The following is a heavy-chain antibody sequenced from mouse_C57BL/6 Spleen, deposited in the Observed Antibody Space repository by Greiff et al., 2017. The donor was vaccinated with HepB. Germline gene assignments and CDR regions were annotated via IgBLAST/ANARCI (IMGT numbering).Heavy chain of an antibody. J-gene: IGHJ3*01. CDR1: GFTFSSYA. Sequence: EVKLMESGEGLVKPGGSLKLSCAASGFTFSSYAMSWVRQTPEKRLEWVAYISSGGDYIYYADTVKGRFTISRDNARNTLYLQMSSLKSEDTAMYYCTRDGDYSNYTWFAYWGQGTLVTVSA. D-gene: IGHD2-5*01. V-gene: IGHV5-9-1*02. CDR2: ISSGGDYI. CDR3: TRDGDYSNYTWFAY.